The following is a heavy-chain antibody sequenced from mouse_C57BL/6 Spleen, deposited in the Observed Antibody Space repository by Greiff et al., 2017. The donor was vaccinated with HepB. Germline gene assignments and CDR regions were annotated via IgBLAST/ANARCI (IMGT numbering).Heavy chain of an antibody. D-gene: IGHD1-1*01. CDR2: IYPGDGDT. CDR1: GYAFSSYW. CDR3: AAHYGSSYAMDY. V-gene: IGHV1-80*01. J-gene: IGHJ4*01. Sequence: VQLQQSGAELVKPGASVKISCKASGYAFSSYWMNWVKQRPGKGLEWIGQIYPGDGDTNYNGKFKGKATLTADKSSSTAYMQLSSLTSEDSAVYFCAAHYGSSYAMDYWGQRTSVTVSS.